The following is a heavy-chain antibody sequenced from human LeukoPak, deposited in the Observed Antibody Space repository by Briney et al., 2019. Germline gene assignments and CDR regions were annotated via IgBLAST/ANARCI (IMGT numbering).Heavy chain of an antibody. Sequence: GGSLRLSCAASGFTFSSYSMNWVRQAPGKGLEWVSSISSSSYIYYADSVKSRFTISRDNAKNSLYLQMNSLRAEDTAVYYCAREVRGVIIRNNWFDPWGQGTLVTVSS. CDR1: GFTFSSYS. CDR3: AREVRGVIIRNNWFDP. D-gene: IGHD3-10*01. V-gene: IGHV3-21*01. CDR2: ISSSSYI. J-gene: IGHJ5*02.